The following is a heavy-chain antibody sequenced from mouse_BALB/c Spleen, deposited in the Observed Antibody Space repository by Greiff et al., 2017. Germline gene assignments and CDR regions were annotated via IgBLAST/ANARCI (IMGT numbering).Heavy chain of an antibody. CDR2: IWAGGST. Sequence: VKLVESGPGLVAPSQSLSITCTVSGFSLTSYGVHWVRQTPGKGLEWLGVIWAGGSTNYNSALMSRLSISKDNSKSQVFLKMNSLQTDDTAMYYCAIYGNYEGFAYWGQGTLVTVSA. D-gene: IGHD2-1*01. CDR1: GFSLTSYG. V-gene: IGHV2-9*02. J-gene: IGHJ3*01. CDR3: AIYGNYEGFAY.